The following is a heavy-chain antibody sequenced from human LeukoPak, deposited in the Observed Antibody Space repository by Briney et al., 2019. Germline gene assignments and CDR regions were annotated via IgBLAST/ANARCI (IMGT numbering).Heavy chain of an antibody. CDR1: GFTFSSYG. J-gene: IGHJ6*02. V-gene: IGHV3-30*18. D-gene: IGHD3-3*01. Sequence: GRSLRLSCAASGFTFSSYGMHWVRQAPGKGLEWVAVISYDGSNKYYADSVKGRFTISRDNSKNTLYLQMNSLRAEDTAVYCCAKVVRGGDFWSGYYYGMDVWGQGTTVTVSS. CDR3: AKVVRGGDFWSGYYYGMDV. CDR2: ISYDGSNK.